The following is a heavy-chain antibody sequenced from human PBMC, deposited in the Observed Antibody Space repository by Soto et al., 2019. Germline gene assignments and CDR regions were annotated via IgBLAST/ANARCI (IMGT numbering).Heavy chain of an antibody. Sequence: SETLSLTCTVSGGSIISYYWICIRHPAGKGLEWIGRIYTSGSTNYNPSLKSRVTMSVDTSKNQFSLKLSSVTAADTAVYYCAREGAPVYYGMDVWGQGTTVTVSS. V-gene: IGHV4-4*07. CDR1: GGSIISYY. CDR2: IYTSGST. J-gene: IGHJ6*02. CDR3: AREGAPVYYGMDV.